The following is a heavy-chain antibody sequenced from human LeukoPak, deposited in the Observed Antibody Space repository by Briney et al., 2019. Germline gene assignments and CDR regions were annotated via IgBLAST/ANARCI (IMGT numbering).Heavy chain of an antibody. J-gene: IGHJ4*02. CDR3: ARGAQEVLMVYAFDY. D-gene: IGHD2-8*01. CDR2: ISSSSYI. Sequence: GGSLRLSCAASGFTFSSYSMNWVRQAPGKGLEWVSSISSSSYIYYADSVKGRFTISRDNAKNSLYLQMNSLRAEDTAVYYCARGAQEVLMVYAFDYWGQGTLVTVSS. V-gene: IGHV3-21*01. CDR1: GFTFSSYS.